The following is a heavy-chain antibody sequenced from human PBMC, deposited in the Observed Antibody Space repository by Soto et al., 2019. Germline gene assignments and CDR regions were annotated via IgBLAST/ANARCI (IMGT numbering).Heavy chain of an antibody. Sequence: QVQLQESGPGLVKPSETLSLTCTVSGGSVSSGSYYWSWIRQPPGKGLEWIGYIYYSGSTNYNPSLQSRRTISVDASKNQFALKLSSVTAADTAVYYCARGLCSGGSCYPAAFDIWGQGTMVTVSS. CDR3: ARGLCSGGSCYPAAFDI. D-gene: IGHD2-15*01. CDR2: IYYSGST. CDR1: GGSVSSGSYY. J-gene: IGHJ3*02. V-gene: IGHV4-61*01.